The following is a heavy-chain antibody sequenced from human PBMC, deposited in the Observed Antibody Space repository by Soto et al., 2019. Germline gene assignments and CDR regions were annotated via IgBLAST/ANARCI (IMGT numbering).Heavy chain of an antibody. D-gene: IGHD3-16*01. CDR2: INPNSGGT. CDR1: GYTFTCYY. CDR3: AREAGGFDYYYGMDV. V-gene: IGHV1-2*04. Sequence: ASVKVSCKASGYTFTCYYMHWVRRAPGQGLEWMGWINPNSGGTNYAQKFQGWVTMTRDTSISTAYMELGRLRSDDTAVYYCAREAGGFDYYYGMDVWGQGTTVTVSS. J-gene: IGHJ6*02.